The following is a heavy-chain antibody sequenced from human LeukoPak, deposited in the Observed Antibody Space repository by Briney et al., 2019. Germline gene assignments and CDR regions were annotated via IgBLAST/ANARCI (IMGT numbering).Heavy chain of an antibody. V-gene: IGHV3-48*02. D-gene: IGHD6-19*01. CDR3: ARSFSSGWLFDY. CDR2: ISRSSSTI. Sequence: PGGSLRLSCAASGFTFSSYSMNWVRQAPGKGLEWVSYISRSSSTISYADSVKGRFTISRDNAKNPLYLQMNSLRDEDTAVYYCARSFSSGWLFDYWGQGTLVTVSS. CDR1: GFTFSSYS. J-gene: IGHJ4*02.